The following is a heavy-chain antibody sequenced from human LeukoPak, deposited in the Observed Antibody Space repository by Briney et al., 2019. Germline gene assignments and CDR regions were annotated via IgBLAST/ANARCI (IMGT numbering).Heavy chain of an antibody. D-gene: IGHD3-22*01. CDR1: GGSISNYY. Sequence: SETLSLTCTVSGGSISNYYWSWIRQPPGKGLEWIGYIYYSGTTNYNPSLKSRVTMSVDTSKNQFSLKLSSVTAADTAVYYCARGGDSIDYWGQGTLVTVSS. CDR3: ARGGDSIDY. CDR2: IYYSGTT. V-gene: IGHV4-59*01. J-gene: IGHJ4*02.